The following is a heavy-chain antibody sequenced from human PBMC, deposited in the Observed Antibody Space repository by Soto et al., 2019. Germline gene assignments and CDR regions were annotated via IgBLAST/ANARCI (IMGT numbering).Heavy chain of an antibody. CDR2: INPSGCST. CDR3: ARVGAPHYYYYGMDV. J-gene: IGHJ6*02. Sequence: ASVKVSCKASGYTFTSYYMHWVRQAPGQGLEWMGIINPSGCSTSYAQKFQGRVTMTRDTSTSTVYMELSSLRSEDTAVYYCARVGAPHYYYYGMDVWGQGTTVTVSS. D-gene: IGHD2-15*01. CDR1: GYTFTSYY. V-gene: IGHV1-46*01.